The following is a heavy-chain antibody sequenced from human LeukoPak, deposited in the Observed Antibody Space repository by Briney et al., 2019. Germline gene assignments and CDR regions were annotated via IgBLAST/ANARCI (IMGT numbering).Heavy chain of an antibody. CDR3: ARGGGDFWSAYYSGYYFDY. Sequence: PGGSLRLSCAASGFTFSSYEMNWVRQAPGKGLEWVSYISSSGSTIYYADSVKGRFTISRDNAKNSLYLQMNSLRAEDTAVYYCARGGGDFWSAYYSGYYFDYWGQGTLVTVSS. D-gene: IGHD3-3*01. CDR2: ISSSGSTI. V-gene: IGHV3-48*03. CDR1: GFTFSSYE. J-gene: IGHJ4*02.